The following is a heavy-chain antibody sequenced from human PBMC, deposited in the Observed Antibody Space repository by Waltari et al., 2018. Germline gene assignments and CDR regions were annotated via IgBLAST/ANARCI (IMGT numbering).Heavy chain of an antibody. V-gene: IGHV3-33*01. CDR1: GFTFSSYG. Sequence: QVQLVESGGGVVQPGRSLRLSCAASGFTFSSYGMHWVRQAPGKGLEWVAVKWYDGSNKYYADSVKGRFTISRDNSKNTLYLQMNSLRAEDTAVYYCARDLGTAACNLGYWGQGTLVTVSS. D-gene: IGHD6-13*01. J-gene: IGHJ4*02. CDR2: KWYDGSNK. CDR3: ARDLGTAACNLGY.